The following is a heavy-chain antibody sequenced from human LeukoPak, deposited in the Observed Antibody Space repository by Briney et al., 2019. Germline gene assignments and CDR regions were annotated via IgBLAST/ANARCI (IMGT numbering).Heavy chain of an antibody. D-gene: IGHD3-10*01. J-gene: IGHJ6*04. V-gene: IGHV1-69*13. CDR1: GGTFSSYA. CDR3: ARERKGSGSYRYGMDV. CDR2: IIPIFGTA. Sequence: SVKVSCKASGGTFSSYAISWVRQAPGQGLEWMGGIIPIFGTANYAQKFQGRVTITAAESTSTAYMELSSLRSEDTAVYYCARERKGSGSYRYGMDVWGKGTTVTVSS.